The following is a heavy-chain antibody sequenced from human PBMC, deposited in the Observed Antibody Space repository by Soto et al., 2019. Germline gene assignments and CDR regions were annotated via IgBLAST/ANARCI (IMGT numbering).Heavy chain of an antibody. V-gene: IGHV3-11*01. CDR2: ISSSGSTI. J-gene: IGHJ2*01. Sequence: QVQLVESGGGLVKPGGSLRLSCAASGFTFSDYYMSWIRQAPGKGLEWVSYISSSGSTIYYADSVKGRFTISRDNAKNSLYLQMNSLRDEDTAVYYYAREGPVLRFLEWLLPDWYFDLWGRGTLVTVSS. CDR3: AREGPVLRFLEWLLPDWYFDL. D-gene: IGHD3-3*01. CDR1: GFTFSDYY.